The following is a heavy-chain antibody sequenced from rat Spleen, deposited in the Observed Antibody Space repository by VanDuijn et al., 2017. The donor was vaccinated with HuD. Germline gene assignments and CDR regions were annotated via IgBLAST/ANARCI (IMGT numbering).Heavy chain of an antibody. J-gene: IGHJ1*01. CDR2: ITNTGDST. CDR1: GFTFNNFW. Sequence: EVQLVESGGGLVPPGRSLKLSCVASGFTFNNFWMTWIRQAPGKGLEWVASITNTGDSTYYPDSVKGRFTISRDNAQNTLYLQMNSLRSEDTATYYCTREGFAYWGPGTMVAVSS. CDR3: TREGFAY. V-gene: IGHV5-31*01. D-gene: IGHD4-1*01.